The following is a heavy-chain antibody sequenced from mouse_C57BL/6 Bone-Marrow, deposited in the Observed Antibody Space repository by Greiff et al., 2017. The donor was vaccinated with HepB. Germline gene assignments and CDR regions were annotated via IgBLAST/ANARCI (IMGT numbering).Heavy chain of an antibody. V-gene: IGHV1-18*01. Sequence: EVQLQQSGPELVKPGASVKIPCKASGYTFTDYNMDWVKQSHGKSLEWIGDINPNNGGTIYNQKFKGKATLTVDKSSSTAYMELRSLTSEDTAVYYCARLYYGSSSWFAYWGQGTLVTVSA. CDR2: INPNNGGT. J-gene: IGHJ3*01. D-gene: IGHD1-1*01. CDR3: ARLYYGSSSWFAY. CDR1: GYTFTDYN.